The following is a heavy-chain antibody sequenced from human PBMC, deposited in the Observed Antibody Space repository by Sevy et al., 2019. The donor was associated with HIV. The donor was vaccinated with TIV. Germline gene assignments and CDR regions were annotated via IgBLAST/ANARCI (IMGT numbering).Heavy chain of an antibody. CDR2: VYDSGSS. J-gene: IGHJ4*02. Sequence: SETLSLTCTVSGGSISGHYWGWIRQSPGKGLEWIAYVYDSGSSNYNPSLRSRVTISVDTSKSQFSLRLRSVTAADTAVYFCARGGALIYYDTIGFQNVFDSWGPGTLVTVSS. CDR3: ARGGALIYYDTIGFQNVFDS. V-gene: IGHV4-59*11. CDR1: GGSISGHY. D-gene: IGHD3-22*01.